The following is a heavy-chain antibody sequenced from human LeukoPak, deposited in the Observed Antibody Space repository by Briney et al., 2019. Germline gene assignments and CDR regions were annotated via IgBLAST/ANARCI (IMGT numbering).Heavy chain of an antibody. J-gene: IGHJ4*02. CDR1: GYTFTDHY. D-gene: IGHD1-26*01. Sequence: GASVKVSCKASGYTFTDHYIHWVRQAPGQGPEWMGWINLNTGDTGCAQKFQDRVTLTRDTSITTAYMEVGSLTSDDTAVYYCVRNPFMWVFDFWGQGTLVAVSS. CDR2: INLNTGDT. CDR3: VRNPFMWVFDF. V-gene: IGHV1-2*02.